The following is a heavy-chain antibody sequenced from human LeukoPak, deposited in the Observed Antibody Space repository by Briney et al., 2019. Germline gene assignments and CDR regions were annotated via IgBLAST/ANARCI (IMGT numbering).Heavy chain of an antibody. CDR3: AREVSGSVVVTAAFDY. V-gene: IGHV3-48*03. D-gene: IGHD2-21*02. Sequence: GGSLRLSCAASGFTFSSYEMNWVRQAPGKGLEWVSYISSSGSTIYYADSVKGRFTISRDNAKNSLYLQMNSLRAEDTAVYYCAREVSGSVVVTAAFDYWGQGTLVTVSS. J-gene: IGHJ4*02. CDR2: ISSSGSTI. CDR1: GFTFSSYE.